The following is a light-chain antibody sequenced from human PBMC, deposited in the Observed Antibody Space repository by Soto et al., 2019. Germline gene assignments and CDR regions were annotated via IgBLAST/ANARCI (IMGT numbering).Light chain of an antibody. V-gene: IGKV4-1*01. CDR1: QSVLYSSNNKNY. J-gene: IGKJ1*01. CDR3: QQDYYTLKWT. Sequence: DIVMTQSPDSLAVSLGERATINCKSSQSVLYSSNNKNYLAWYQQKPGQPPKLLIYWASTRESGVPDRISGSGSGTNFAPTISSLEAEGSAFYYWQQDYYTLKWTFGQGTKVEIK. CDR2: WAS.